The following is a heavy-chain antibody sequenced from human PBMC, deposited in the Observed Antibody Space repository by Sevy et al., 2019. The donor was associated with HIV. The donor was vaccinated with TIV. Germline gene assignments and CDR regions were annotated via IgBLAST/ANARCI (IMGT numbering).Heavy chain of an antibody. J-gene: IGHJ6*02. CDR3: ARLTTKPKSDLYGMDV. CDR2: INSDSGVT. CDR1: GYIFTDYY. Sequence: ASVKVSCKASGYIFTDYYIHWVRQAPGQGLEWMAWINSDSGVTNYAQTFQGEVTVTRDTSLSTAYLELSRLKSNDTAIYYCARLTTKPKSDLYGMDVWGQGTTVTVSS. D-gene: IGHD4-17*01. V-gene: IGHV1-2*02.